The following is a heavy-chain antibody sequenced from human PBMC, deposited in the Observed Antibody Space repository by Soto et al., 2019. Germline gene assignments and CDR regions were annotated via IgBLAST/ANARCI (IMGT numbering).Heavy chain of an antibody. CDR2: IKQDGSEK. D-gene: IGHD3-3*01. V-gene: IGHV3-7*01. Sequence: EAQLVESGGGLVQPGGSLRLSCAASGFTFTNYWMSWVRQAPGKGLEWVANIKQDGSEKYYADSAKGRFIISRDNAKTSLYLQMISLRAEDTAVYYCARDMGVFWSGYPEGGFDYWGQGTPVTVSS. CDR1: GFTFTNYW. CDR3: ARDMGVFWSGYPEGGFDY. J-gene: IGHJ4*02.